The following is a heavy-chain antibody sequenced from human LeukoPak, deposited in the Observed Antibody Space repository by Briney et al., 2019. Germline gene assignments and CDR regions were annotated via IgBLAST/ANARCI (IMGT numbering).Heavy chain of an antibody. J-gene: IGHJ4*02. V-gene: IGHV4-59*08. Sequence: SETLSLTCTVSGGSISTYYWSWIRLPPGKGLEWIGYIYYTGATYYNPSLKSRVTISLDTSKNQFSLKLSSVTAADTAVYYCASIDCSGGSCYVEYWGQGTLVTVSS. D-gene: IGHD2-15*01. CDR3: ASIDCSGGSCYVEY. CDR2: IYYTGAT. CDR1: GGSISTYY.